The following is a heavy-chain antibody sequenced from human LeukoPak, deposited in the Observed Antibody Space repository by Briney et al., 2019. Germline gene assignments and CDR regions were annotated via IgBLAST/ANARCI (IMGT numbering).Heavy chain of an antibody. CDR3: AKDSVVMNFFES. CDR2: ISSDVRNT. V-gene: IGHV3-30*18. Sequence: GGSLKLSCATSGFTFSRYVMHWVRQAPGKGLEWVAVISSDVRNTAYADSLKGRVTIPRDNSKNTLYLELHSLRAEDTAVYYCAKDSVVMNFFESWGQGTLVTVSS. CDR1: GFTFSRYV. J-gene: IGHJ4*02. D-gene: IGHD2-21*01.